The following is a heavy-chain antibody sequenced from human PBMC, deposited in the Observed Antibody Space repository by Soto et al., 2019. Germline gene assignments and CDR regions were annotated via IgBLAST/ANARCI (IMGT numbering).Heavy chain of an antibody. V-gene: IGHV4-39*01. D-gene: IGHD4-17*01. J-gene: IGHJ4*02. CDR1: GGSISSSSYY. Sequence: SETLSLTCTVSGGSISSSSYYWGWIRQPPGKGLEWIGSIYYSGSTYYNPSLKSRVTISVDTSKNQFSLKLSSVTAADTAVYYCARTTVTPYADYWGQGTLVTVSS. CDR3: ARTTVTPYADY. CDR2: IYYSGST.